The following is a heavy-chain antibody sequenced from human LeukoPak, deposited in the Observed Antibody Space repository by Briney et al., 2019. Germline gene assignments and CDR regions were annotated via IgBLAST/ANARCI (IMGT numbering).Heavy chain of an antibody. D-gene: IGHD3-22*01. CDR1: GYTFTSYD. J-gene: IGHJ4*02. V-gene: IGHV1-18*01. CDR3: ARDQGYYDSSGYPH. CDR2: ISAYNGNT. Sequence: GASVKVSCKASGYTFTSYDINWVRQATGQGLEWMGWISAYNGNTNYAQKLQGRVTMTTDTSTSTAYMELRSLRSDDTAVYYCARDQGYYDSSGYPHWGQGTLVTVSS.